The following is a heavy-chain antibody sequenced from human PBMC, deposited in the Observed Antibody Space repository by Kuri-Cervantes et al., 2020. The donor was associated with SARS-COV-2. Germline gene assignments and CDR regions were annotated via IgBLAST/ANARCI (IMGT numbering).Heavy chain of an antibody. CDR3: ARVRMVGSSSVPYYFDY. CDR1: GFTFSSYS. V-gene: IGHV3-21*01. Sequence: GESLKISCAASGFTFSSYSMNWVRQAPGKGLEWVSSISSSSSYIYYADSVKGRFTISRDNAKNSLYLQMNSLGAEDTAVYYCARVRMVGSSSVPYYFDYWGQGTLVTVSS. J-gene: IGHJ4*02. CDR2: ISSSSSYI. D-gene: IGHD6-6*01.